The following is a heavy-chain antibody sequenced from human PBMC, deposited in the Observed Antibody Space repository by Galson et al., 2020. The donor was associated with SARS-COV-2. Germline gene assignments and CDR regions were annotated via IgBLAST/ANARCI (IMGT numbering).Heavy chain of an antibody. D-gene: IGHD2-2*01. V-gene: IGHV5-51*01. CDR1: GYSFTSYW. CDR2: IYPGDSDT. J-gene: IGHJ6*02. CDR3: ARNLQYCSSTSCYARKRYYYYGMDV. Sequence: GESLKISCKGSGYSFTSYWIGWVRQMPGKGLEWMGIIYPGDSDTRYSPSFQGQVTISADKSISTAYLQWSSLKASDTAMYYCARNLQYCSSTSCYARKRYYYYGMDVWGQGTTVTVSS.